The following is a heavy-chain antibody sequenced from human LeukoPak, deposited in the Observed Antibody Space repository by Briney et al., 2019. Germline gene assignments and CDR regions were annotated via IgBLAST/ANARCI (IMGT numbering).Heavy chain of an antibody. Sequence: GGSLRLSCAASEFTFSSYGMHWVRQAPGKGLEWVAVIWYDGSNKYYADSVKGRFTISRDNSKNTLYLQMNSLRAEDTAVYYCARGDYYGSRGDYWGQGTLVTVSS. CDR2: IWYDGSNK. V-gene: IGHV3-33*08. CDR3: ARGDYYGSRGDY. CDR1: EFTFSSYG. D-gene: IGHD3-10*01. J-gene: IGHJ4*02.